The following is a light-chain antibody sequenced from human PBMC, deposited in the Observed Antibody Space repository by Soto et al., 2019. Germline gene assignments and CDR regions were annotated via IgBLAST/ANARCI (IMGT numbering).Light chain of an antibody. J-gene: IGKJ3*01. CDR1: QSVSSSY. V-gene: IGKV3-20*01. CDR3: QQYGSSLLT. Sequence: EIVLTQSPGTLSLSPGERATLSCRASQSVSSSYLAWYQQKPGQAPRLLIYGASSRATGIPDRFSGSGSGTDFTLPISRLEPEDFAVYYCQQYGSSLLTFGPGTKVEIK. CDR2: GAS.